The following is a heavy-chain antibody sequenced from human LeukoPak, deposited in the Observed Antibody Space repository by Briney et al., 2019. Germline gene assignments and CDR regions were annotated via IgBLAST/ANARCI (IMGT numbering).Heavy chain of an antibody. D-gene: IGHD1-26*01. V-gene: IGHV3-9*01. CDR3: AKDSPSGSQLDY. CDR2: ISWNSGSI. J-gene: IGHJ4*02. Sequence: GRSLRLSCAASGFTFDDYAMHWVRQAPGKGLEGVSGISWNSGSIGYAGSVKGRFTISRDNAKNTLYLQMNSLRAEDTALYYCAKDSPSGSQLDYWGQGTLVTVSS. CDR1: GFTFDDYA.